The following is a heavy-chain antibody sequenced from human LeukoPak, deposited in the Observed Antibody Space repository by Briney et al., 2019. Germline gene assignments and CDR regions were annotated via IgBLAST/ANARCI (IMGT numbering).Heavy chain of an antibody. Sequence: SETLSLTCAVYGGSFSGYYWSWIRQPPGKGLEWIGEINHSGSTNYNPSLKSRVTISVDTSKNQFSLKLSSVTAADTAVYYCARGLEFSGSWYPRVLGYWGQGTLVTVSS. V-gene: IGHV4-34*01. CDR2: INHSGST. CDR3: ARGLEFSGSWYPRVLGY. CDR1: GGSFSGYY. J-gene: IGHJ4*02. D-gene: IGHD6-13*01.